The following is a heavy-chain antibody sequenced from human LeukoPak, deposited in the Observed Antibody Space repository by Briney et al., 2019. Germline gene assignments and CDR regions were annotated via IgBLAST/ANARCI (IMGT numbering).Heavy chain of an antibody. CDR1: GFTFSSYL. Sequence: QSGGSLRLSCAAPGFTFSSYLMHWSRNPPEKEQVWVSPIINEGGNKVYADSVKGRFTISRDNARNTLYLQKNSLRGDDTAVYYCARVYSSSSFDYWGQGTLVTVSS. CDR2: IINEGGNK. V-gene: IGHV3-74*01. J-gene: IGHJ4*02. CDR3: ARVYSSSSFDY. D-gene: IGHD6-13*01.